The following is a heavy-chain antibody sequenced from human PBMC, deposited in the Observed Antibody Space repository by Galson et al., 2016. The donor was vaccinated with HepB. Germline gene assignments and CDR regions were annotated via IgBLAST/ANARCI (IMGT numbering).Heavy chain of an antibody. CDR1: GFTFTIYG. V-gene: IGHV3-23*01. Sequence: SLRLSCAASGFTFTIYGMSWVRQAPGKGLEWVSSISRSGTGTFYADSVKGRFTISRDNSKNTLYLQMNSLRAEDTAVYYCAKRSQVTTTTYYFQSWGQGTLVTVSS. CDR2: ISRSGTGT. CDR3: AKRSQVTTTTYYFQS. D-gene: IGHD5-12*01. J-gene: IGHJ4*02.